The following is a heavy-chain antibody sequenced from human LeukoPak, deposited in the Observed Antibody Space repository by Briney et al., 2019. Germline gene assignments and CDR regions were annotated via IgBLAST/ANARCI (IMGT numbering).Heavy chain of an antibody. D-gene: IGHD2/OR15-2a*01. J-gene: IGHJ5*02. V-gene: IGHV4-59*01. Sequence: SETLSLTCIVSGGSISHYYWNWIRQPPGKGLEWIGYIYYSGTTNYNPSLKSRVTISVDTSKNQFSLKLSSVTTADTAVYYCARGFTLFDRWGQGTLVTVSS. CDR1: GGSISHYY. CDR3: ARGFTLFDR. CDR2: IYYSGTT.